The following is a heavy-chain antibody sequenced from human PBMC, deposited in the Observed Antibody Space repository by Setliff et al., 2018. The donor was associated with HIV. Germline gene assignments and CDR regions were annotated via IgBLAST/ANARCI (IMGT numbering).Heavy chain of an antibody. V-gene: IGHV4-39*07. CDR3: ARGPPAEDYYYYMDV. Sequence: SETLSLTCTVSGGSISSNIYFWGWIRQPPGKGLEWIGSIYYSGSAYYNSSLRSRLTISVDTSKRQFSLNLTSVTAADTAVYYCARGPPAEDYYYYMDVWDKGTTVTVSS. CDR2: IYYSGSA. CDR1: GGSISSNIYF. J-gene: IGHJ6*03.